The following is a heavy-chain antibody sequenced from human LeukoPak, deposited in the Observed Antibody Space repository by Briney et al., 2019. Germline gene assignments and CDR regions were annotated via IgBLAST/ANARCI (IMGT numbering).Heavy chain of an antibody. CDR3: ARGGEISSGRRSQYYGMDV. J-gene: IGHJ6*02. CDR1: GGTFSSYA. V-gene: IGHV1-69*13. CDR2: IIPIFGTA. D-gene: IGHD6-19*01. Sequence: SVKVSRKASGGTFSSYAISWVRQAPGQGLEWMGGIIPIFGTANYAQKFQGRVTITADESTSTAYMELSSLRSEDTAVYYCARGGEISSGRRSQYYGMDVWGQGTTVTVSS.